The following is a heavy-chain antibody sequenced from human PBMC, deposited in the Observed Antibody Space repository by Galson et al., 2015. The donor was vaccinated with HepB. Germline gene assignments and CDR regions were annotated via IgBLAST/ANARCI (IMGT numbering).Heavy chain of an antibody. V-gene: IGHV1-18*04. D-gene: IGHD2-15*01. CDR3: ARDRLHSLDY. CDR2: ISANPGNT. Sequence: SVKVSCKASGYTFTTHYMHWVRQAPGQGLEWMGWISANPGNTNYAQKFQGRVTLTRDTSTSSVHMELRSLRIDDTAVYYCARDRLHSLDYWGQGSLVTVSS. CDR1: GYTFTTHY. J-gene: IGHJ4*02.